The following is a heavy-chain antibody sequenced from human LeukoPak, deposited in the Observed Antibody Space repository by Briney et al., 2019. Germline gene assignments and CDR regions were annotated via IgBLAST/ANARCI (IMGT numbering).Heavy chain of an antibody. CDR2: IYYSGST. J-gene: IGHJ4*02. CDR3: ASHGYDSSGYYNSYFDY. D-gene: IGHD3-22*01. V-gene: IGHV4-39*07. Sequence: PSETLSLTCTVSGGSISSSSYYWGWIRQPPGKGLEWIGSIYYSGSTNYNPSLKSRVTISVDTSKNQFSLKLSSVTAADTAVYYCASHGYDSSGYYNSYFDYWGQGTLVTVSS. CDR1: GGSISSSSYY.